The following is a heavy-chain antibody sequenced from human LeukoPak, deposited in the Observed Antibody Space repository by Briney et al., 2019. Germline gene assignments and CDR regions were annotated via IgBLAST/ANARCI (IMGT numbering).Heavy chain of an antibody. Sequence: SGPTLVNPTQTLTLNCTFSGFSLSTSAMCVSWIRHPPGKALEWLARIDWDDDKYYSTSLKTRLTISQDTSKNQVVLTMTNMDPVDTATYYCARIPHYYGSGSYPDYWGQGTLVTVSS. CDR3: ARIPHYYGSGSYPDY. CDR1: GFSLSTSAMC. J-gene: IGHJ4*02. CDR2: IDWDDDK. D-gene: IGHD3-10*01. V-gene: IGHV2-70*11.